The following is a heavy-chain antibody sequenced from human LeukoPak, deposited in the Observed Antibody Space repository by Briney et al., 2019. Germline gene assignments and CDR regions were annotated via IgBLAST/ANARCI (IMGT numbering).Heavy chain of an antibody. V-gene: IGHV3-30*04. J-gene: IGHJ5*02. CDR3: AKDYGSGGNWFDP. D-gene: IGHD3-10*01. CDR1: GFTFSSYA. CDR2: ISYDGSNK. Sequence: GRSLRLSCAASGFTFSSYAMHWVRQAPGKGLEWVAVISYDGSNKYYADSVKGRFTISRDNSKNTLYLQMNSLRAEDTAVYYCAKDYGSGGNWFDPWGQGTLVTVPS.